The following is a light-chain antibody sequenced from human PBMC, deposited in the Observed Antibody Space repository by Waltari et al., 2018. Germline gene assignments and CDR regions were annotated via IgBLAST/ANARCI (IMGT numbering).Light chain of an antibody. CDR2: EVS. Sequence: QAALTQPRPVSGSTGQTVAISCTGTISDIGGYHHISWYQHHPGTAPKLMIYEVSKRPSGVSDRFSGSKSGNTASLTISGLQAEDEADYYCCSYADSGLFGGGTRLTVL. CDR1: ISDIGGYHH. J-gene: IGLJ7*01. V-gene: IGLV2-11*02. CDR3: CSYADSGL.